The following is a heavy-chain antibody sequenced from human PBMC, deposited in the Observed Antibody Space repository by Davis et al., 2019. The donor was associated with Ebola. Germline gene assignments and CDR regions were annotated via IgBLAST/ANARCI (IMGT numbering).Heavy chain of an antibody. D-gene: IGHD6-19*01. CDR3: ARDRGYIAVDAFDI. CDR2: IYHSGST. J-gene: IGHJ3*02. Sequence: MPSETLSPTCAVSGDSISSAYWWSWVRQPPGNGLEWIGEIYHSGSTNYNPSLKSRVTISVDKSKNQFSLKLSSVTAADTAMYYCARDRGYIAVDAFDIWGQGTVVTVSS. CDR1: GDSISSAYW. V-gene: IGHV4-4*02.